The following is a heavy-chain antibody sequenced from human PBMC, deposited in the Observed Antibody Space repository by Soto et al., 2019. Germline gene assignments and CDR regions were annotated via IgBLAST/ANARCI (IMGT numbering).Heavy chain of an antibody. V-gene: IGHV3-30*18. CDR3: ANTGYSSGWWIDY. CDR2: ISYDGSNK. D-gene: IGHD6-19*01. J-gene: IGHJ4*02. CDR1: GFTFSSYG. Sequence: GGSLRLSCAASGFTFSSYGMHWVRQAPGKGLEWVAVISYDGSNKYYADSVKGRFTISRDNSKNTLYLQMNSLRAEDTAVYYCANTGYSSGWWIDYWGQGTLVTVSS.